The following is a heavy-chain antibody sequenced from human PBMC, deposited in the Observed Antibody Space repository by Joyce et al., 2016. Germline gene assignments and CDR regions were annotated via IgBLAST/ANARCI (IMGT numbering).Heavy chain of an antibody. D-gene: IGHD2/OR15-2a*01. V-gene: IGHV3-64D*06. CDR3: VKDRISDLDY. J-gene: IGHJ4*02. Sequence: EVKLVESGGGLVQPGGSLRLSCSASGFTFSSYAMHWVRQAPGKGLEYVSAINTNGGSTYYADSVKGRFTISRDNSKNTLYLQMSSLRPEDTAVYYCVKDRISDLDYWGQGTLVTVSS. CDR2: INTNGGST. CDR1: GFTFSSYA.